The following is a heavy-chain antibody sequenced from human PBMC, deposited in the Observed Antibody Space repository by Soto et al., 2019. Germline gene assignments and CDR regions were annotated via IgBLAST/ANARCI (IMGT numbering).Heavy chain of an antibody. V-gene: IGHV3-23*01. CDR3: VQGHSDSYYYFDY. D-gene: IGHD3-22*01. J-gene: IGHJ4*02. CDR2: IRGSGGDT. Sequence: EVQLLESGGGLVQPGGSLRLSCAASGFTFSFCAMSWVRQAPGKGLEWVSSIRGSGGDTYYADSVRGRFTISRDNSKSPLYLQMSRLRVEDPAVYYCVQGHSDSYYYFDYWGQGTLVTVSS. CDR1: GFTFSFCA.